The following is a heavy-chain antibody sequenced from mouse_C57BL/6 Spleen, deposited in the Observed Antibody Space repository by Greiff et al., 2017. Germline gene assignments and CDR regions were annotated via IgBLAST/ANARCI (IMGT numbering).Heavy chain of an antibody. CDR2: IWSDGST. D-gene: IGHD2-1*01. CDR3: ARQGVYGNSWFYYAMDY. J-gene: IGHJ4*01. CDR1: GFSLTSYG. V-gene: IGHV2-6-1*01. Sequence: VKLVESGPGLVAPSQSLSITCTVSGFSLTSYGVHWVRQPPGKGLEWLVVIWSDGSTTYNSALKSRLSISKDNSKSQVFLKMNSLQTDDTAMYYCARQGVYGNSWFYYAMDYWGQGTSVTVSS.